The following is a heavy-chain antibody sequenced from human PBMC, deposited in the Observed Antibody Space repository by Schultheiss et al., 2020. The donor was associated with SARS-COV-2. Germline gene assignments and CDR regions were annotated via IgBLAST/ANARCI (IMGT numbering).Heavy chain of an antibody. CDR1: GFTFSDHY. CDR3: TTDLWGGADS. Sequence: GGSLRLSCAASGFTFSDHYMDWVRQAPGKGLEWVGRIKGKSDGGRGDYAARVDGRFNISRDDSKDTMYLQMNDLKTEDTGVYYCTTDLWGGADSWGQGTLVTVSS. D-gene: IGHD7-27*01. J-gene: IGHJ4*02. CDR2: IKGKSDGGRG. V-gene: IGHV3-15*01.